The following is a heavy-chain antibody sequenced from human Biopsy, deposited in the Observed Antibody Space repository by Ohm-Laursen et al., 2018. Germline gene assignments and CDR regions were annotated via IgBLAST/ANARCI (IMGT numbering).Heavy chain of an antibody. J-gene: IGHJ3*01. CDR1: GGSIGGSGAY. V-gene: IGHV4-61*08. CDR3: ARLFRLDDYWNDDPPDGFDV. D-gene: IGHD3-3*01. CDR2: ISDTGTT. Sequence: SDTLSLTCTVSGGSIGGSGAYWSWIRQPPGKGLEWIGYISDTGTTNYNPSLRGRVAMSVDTSKNQFSLQLTSVTAADTAMFFCARLFRLDDYWNDDPPDGFDVWGQGTMVTVSS.